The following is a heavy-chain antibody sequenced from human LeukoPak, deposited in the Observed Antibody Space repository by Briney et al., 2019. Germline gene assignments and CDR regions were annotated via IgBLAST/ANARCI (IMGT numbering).Heavy chain of an antibody. CDR2: ISAYYGTT. J-gene: IGHJ3*02. CDR3: ARGRELVLDAFDI. CDR1: GNSFISFA. D-gene: IGHD1-26*01. Sequence: SGNSFISFAISWVRQAPGQGLEWMGWISAYYGTTNYAQKFKGRVTMTTDTSTSTVYMELRSLRSDDTAVYYCARGRELVLDAFDIWGQGTMVTVSS. V-gene: IGHV1-18*01.